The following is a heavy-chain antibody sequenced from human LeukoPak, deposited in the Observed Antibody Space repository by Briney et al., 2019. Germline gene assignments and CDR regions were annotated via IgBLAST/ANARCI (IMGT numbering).Heavy chain of an antibody. V-gene: IGHV4-59*01. J-gene: IGHJ4*02. D-gene: IGHD6-13*01. CDR3: ARARLVAAAGTMRRDGRYYFDY. CDR2: IYYNGST. Sequence: SETLSLTCTVSGGAISSYYWSWIRQPPGKGLEWIGYIYYNGSTNYNPSLKSRVTISVDTSKNQFSLKLSSVTAADTAVYYCARARLVAAAGTMRRDGRYYFDYWGQGTLVTVSS. CDR1: GGAISSYY.